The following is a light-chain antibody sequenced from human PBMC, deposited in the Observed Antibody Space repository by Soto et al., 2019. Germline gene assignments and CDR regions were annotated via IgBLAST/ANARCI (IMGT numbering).Light chain of an antibody. J-gene: IGKJ2*01. CDR3: QQYLSTRVT. Sequence: DIVMTQSPDSLAVSLGERATINCKSSQSILYSSNNKNYLAWYQQKPGQPPKLLIYWASAREFGVPDRFSGSGSETDFTLTIRSLQAEDVAVYYCQQYLSTRVTFGQGTKLEIK. CDR2: WAS. V-gene: IGKV4-1*01. CDR1: QSILYSSNNKNY.